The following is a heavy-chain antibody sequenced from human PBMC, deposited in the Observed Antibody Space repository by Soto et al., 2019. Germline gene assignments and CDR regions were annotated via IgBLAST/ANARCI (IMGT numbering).Heavy chain of an antibody. J-gene: IGHJ4*02. Sequence: SQTLSRTCAISGDSVSSNSAAWNWIRQSPSRGLEWLGRTYYRSKWYNDYAVSVKSRITINPDTSKNQLSLQLNSVTPEDTAVYYCQRDNSSGPAGDFDYWGQATLVTVSS. CDR3: QRDNSSGPAGDFDY. CDR1: GDSVSSNSAA. V-gene: IGHV6-1*01. D-gene: IGHD6-19*01. CDR2: TYYRSKWYN.